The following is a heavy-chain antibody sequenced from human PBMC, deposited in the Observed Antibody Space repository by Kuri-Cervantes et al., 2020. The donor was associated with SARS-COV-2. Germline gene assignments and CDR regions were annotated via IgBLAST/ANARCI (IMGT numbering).Heavy chain of an antibody. CDR2: ISGSTGAI. V-gene: IGHV3-48*01. CDR1: GFTFSSYW. J-gene: IGHJ3*02. Sequence: GESLKISCAASGFTFSSYWMHWVRQAPGKGLEWLSYISGSTGAIYYADSVKGRFTISRDSAKNTLYLQMNSLRAEDTAVYYCARETTDAFDIWGQGAMVTVSS. D-gene: IGHD1-1*01. CDR3: ARETTDAFDI.